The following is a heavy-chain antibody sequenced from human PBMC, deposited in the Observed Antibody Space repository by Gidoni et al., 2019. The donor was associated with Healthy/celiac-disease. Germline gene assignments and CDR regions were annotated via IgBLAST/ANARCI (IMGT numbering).Heavy chain of an antibody. CDR2: ISGSGGST. D-gene: IGHD3-16*01. CDR1: GFTFSSYA. Sequence: EVQLLESGGGLVQPGGSLRLSCAASGFTFSSYAMSWVRQAPGKGLVWVSAISGSGGSTYYADSVKGRFTISRDNSKNTLYLQMNSLRAEDTAVYYCAKVTTMPLGNGMDVWGQGTTVTVSS. CDR3: AKVTTMPLGNGMDV. V-gene: IGHV3-23*01. J-gene: IGHJ6*02.